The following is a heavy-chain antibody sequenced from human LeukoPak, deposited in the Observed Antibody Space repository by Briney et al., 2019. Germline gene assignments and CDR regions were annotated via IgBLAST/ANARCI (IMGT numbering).Heavy chain of an antibody. CDR3: ARGQREWELSPFLH. Sequence: SSETLSLTCTVSGGSISSYYWSWIRQPPGKGLEWIGYIYYSGSTNYNPSLKSRVTISVDTSKSQFSLKLSSVTAADTAVYYCARGQREWELSPFLHWGQGTLVTVSS. J-gene: IGHJ4*02. CDR1: GGSISSYY. CDR2: IYYSGST. D-gene: IGHD1-26*01. V-gene: IGHV4-59*01.